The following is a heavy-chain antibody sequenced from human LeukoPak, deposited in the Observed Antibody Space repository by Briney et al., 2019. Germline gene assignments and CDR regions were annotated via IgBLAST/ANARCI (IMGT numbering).Heavy chain of an antibody. V-gene: IGHV4-39*07. CDR3: AKDLAVGSGIFDY. CDR2: IHYSGST. D-gene: IGHD6-19*01. J-gene: IGHJ4*02. Sequence: SETLSLTCTVSGGSISSSSYYWAWIRQPPGKGLEWIGSIHYSGSTYYNPSLQSRVTISIDTSKNQFSLKLRFVTAADTAVYYCAKDLAVGSGIFDYWGQGTLVTVSS. CDR1: GGSISSSSYY.